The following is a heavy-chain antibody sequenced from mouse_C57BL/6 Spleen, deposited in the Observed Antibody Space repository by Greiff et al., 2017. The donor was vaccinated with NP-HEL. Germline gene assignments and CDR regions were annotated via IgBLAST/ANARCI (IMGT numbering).Heavy chain of an antibody. CDR1: GFSLTSYG. D-gene: IGHD2-3*01. Sequence: VQLQQSGPGLVAPSQSLSITCTVSGFSLTSYGVDWVRQSPGKGLEWLGVIWGVGSTNYNSALKSRLSISKDNSKSQVFLKMNSLQTDDTAMYYCASASYDGYRFAYWGQGTLVTVSA. CDR2: IWGVGST. V-gene: IGHV2-6*01. CDR3: ASASYDGYRFAY. J-gene: IGHJ3*01.